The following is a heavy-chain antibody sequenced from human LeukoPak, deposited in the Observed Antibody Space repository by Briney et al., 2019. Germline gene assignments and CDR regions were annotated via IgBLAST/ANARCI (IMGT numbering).Heavy chain of an antibody. CDR3: AKDALGGDFDY. CDR1: GFTFSSYA. CDR2: ITGSGDNT. J-gene: IGHJ4*02. V-gene: IGHV3-23*01. Sequence: GGSLRLSCAASGFTFSSYAMSWVRQAPGKGLQWVSTITGSGDNTYYADSVKGRFSISRDNSKNTLYLQMSSLRVEDTAVYYCAKDALGGDFDYWGQGTLVTVSS.